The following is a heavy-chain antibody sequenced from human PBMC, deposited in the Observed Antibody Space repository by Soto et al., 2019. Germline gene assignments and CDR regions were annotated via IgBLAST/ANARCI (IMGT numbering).Heavy chain of an antibody. Sequence: ASVKVSCKVSGYTLTELSMHWVRQAPGKGLEWMGGFDPEDGETIYAQKFQGRVTMTEDTSTDTAYMELSSLRSEDTAVYYCATDPAAPGYYYYGLDVWGQGTTVTVSS. CDR2: FDPEDGET. CDR3: ATDPAAPGYYYYGLDV. V-gene: IGHV1-24*01. D-gene: IGHD6-13*01. J-gene: IGHJ6*02. CDR1: GYTLTELS.